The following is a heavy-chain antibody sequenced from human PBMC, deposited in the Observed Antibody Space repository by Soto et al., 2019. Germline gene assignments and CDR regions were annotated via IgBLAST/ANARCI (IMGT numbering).Heavy chain of an antibody. CDR3: ARLGGYYQAFDN. V-gene: IGHV4-61*05. J-gene: IGHJ4*02. CDR2: IYYTGTS. Sequence: SETLSLTCTVSVGSISSSNYYWSWIRQPPGKGLEWVGYIYYTGTSKYNPSLKSRVTISVDSSKNQFSLKLDSVTAADTAVYYCARLGGYYQAFDNWGQGTLVTVSS. D-gene: IGHD3-3*01. CDR1: VGSISSSNYY.